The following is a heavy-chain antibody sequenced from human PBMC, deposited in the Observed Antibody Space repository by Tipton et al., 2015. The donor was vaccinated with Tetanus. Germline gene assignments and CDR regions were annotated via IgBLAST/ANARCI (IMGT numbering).Heavy chain of an antibody. CDR1: GYSFTSYW. D-gene: IGHD3-22*01. CDR2: IYPGDSDT. V-gene: IGHV5-51*01. Sequence: VQLVQSGAEVKKPGESLKISCKGSGYSFTSYWIGWVRQMPGKGLEWMGIIYPGDSDTRYSPSFQGQVTISADKSISTAYLQWSSLKASDTAMYYCARDQGYYYDSSGSYYYYYYGMDVWGQGTTVTVSS. J-gene: IGHJ6*02. CDR3: ARDQGYYYDSSGSYYYYYYGMDV.